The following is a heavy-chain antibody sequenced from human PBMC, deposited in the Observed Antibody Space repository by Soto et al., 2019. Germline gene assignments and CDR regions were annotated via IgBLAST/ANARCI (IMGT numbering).Heavy chain of an antibody. D-gene: IGHD3-10*01. CDR1: GGTFSSYA. CDR3: ARDVRSVLLWYGESKAYYYGMDV. J-gene: IGHJ6*02. V-gene: IGHV1-69*13. CDR2: IIPIFGTA. Sequence: SVKVSCKASGGTFSSYAISWVRQAPGQGLEWMGGIIPIFGTANYAQKFQGRVTITADESTSTAYMELSSLRSEDTAVYYCARDVRSVLLWYGESKAYYYGMDVCGQRTTVTVSS.